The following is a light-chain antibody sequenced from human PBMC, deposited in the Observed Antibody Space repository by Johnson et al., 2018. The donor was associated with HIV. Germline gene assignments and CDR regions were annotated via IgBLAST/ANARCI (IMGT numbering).Light chain of an antibody. CDR1: TSNIEDNS. CDR2: ENN. V-gene: IGLV1-51*02. J-gene: IGLJ1*01. CDR3: GTWDSSLSHGV. Sequence: QSVLTQPPSVSAAPGQKVTISCSGSTSNIEDNSVSWYQLFPVTAPKLLIYENNKRPSGIPDRFSGSKSGTSATLGITGLPTGDEADYYCGTWDSSLSHGVFGTGTKVTVL.